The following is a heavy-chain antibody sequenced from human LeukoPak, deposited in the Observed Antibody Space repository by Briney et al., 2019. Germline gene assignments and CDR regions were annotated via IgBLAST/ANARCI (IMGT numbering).Heavy chain of an antibody. CDR3: ARDNLGGDYDSSGFYH. J-gene: IGHJ4*02. D-gene: IGHD3-22*01. V-gene: IGHV3-48*02. CDR1: GFTVSSNY. Sequence: GGSLRLSCAASGFTVSSNYMTWVRQAPGKGLEWVSYISSSSSTIYYADSVKGRFTISRDNAKNSLYLQMNSLRDEDTAEYYCARDNLGGDYDSSGFYHWGQGILVTVSS. CDR2: ISSSSSTI.